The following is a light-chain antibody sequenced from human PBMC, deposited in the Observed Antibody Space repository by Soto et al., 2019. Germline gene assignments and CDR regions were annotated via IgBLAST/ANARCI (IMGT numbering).Light chain of an antibody. Sequence: IQMTQSPSSLSASVGDRVTITCRASQRITTYLNWYQQKPGKAPKLLISTAATLQGGVPSRFSGSGSGTDFTLTITTLQPEDFAPYFCQKSYSTPYTFGQGTKLEIK. J-gene: IGKJ2*01. V-gene: IGKV1-39*01. CDR2: TAA. CDR3: QKSYSTPYT. CDR1: QRITTY.